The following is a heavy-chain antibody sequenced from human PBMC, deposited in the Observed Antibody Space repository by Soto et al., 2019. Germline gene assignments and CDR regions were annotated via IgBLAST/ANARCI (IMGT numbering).Heavy chain of an antibody. D-gene: IGHD2-2*01. CDR3: AKGDASPGPLGYYYYIDV. CDR2: ISYDGSNK. CDR1: GFTFSSYG. Sequence: QVQLVESGGGVVQPGRSLRLSCAASGFTFSSYGMHWVRQAPGKGLEWVAVISYDGSNKYYADSVKGRFTISRDNYKNTLYLQMNSLRAEDTAVYYWAKGDASPGPLGYYYYIDVWGRGTTVTVS. J-gene: IGHJ6*03. V-gene: IGHV3-30*18.